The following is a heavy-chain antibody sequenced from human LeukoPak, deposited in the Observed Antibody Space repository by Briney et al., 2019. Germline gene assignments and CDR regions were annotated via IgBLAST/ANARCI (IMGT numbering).Heavy chain of an antibody. D-gene: IGHD3-3*01. CDR1: GGSISSYY. V-gene: IGHV4-59*01. CDR3: AGEGFGVDFWSGYQSSHYGMDV. J-gene: IGHJ6*02. CDR2: IYYSGST. Sequence: SETLSLTCTVSGGSISSYYWSWIRQSPGKGLEWIGYIYYSGSTNYNPSLKSRVTISVDTSKNQFSLKLSSVTAADTAVYYCAGEGFGVDFWSGYQSSHYGMDVWGQGTTVTVSS.